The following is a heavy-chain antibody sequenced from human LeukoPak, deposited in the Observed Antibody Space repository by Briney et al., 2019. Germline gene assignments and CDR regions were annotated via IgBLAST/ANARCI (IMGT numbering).Heavy chain of an antibody. J-gene: IGHJ4*02. V-gene: IGHV1-69*04. CDR3: ARDFPRTPQWLGVVYYFDY. Sequence: PGASVKVSCKASGGTFSSYAISWVRQAPGQGLEWMGRIIPILGIANYAQKFQGRVTITADKSTSTAYMELSSLRSEDTAVYYCARDFPRTPQWLGVVYYFDYWGQGTLVTVSS. CDR1: GGTFSSYA. CDR2: IIPILGIA. D-gene: IGHD6-19*01.